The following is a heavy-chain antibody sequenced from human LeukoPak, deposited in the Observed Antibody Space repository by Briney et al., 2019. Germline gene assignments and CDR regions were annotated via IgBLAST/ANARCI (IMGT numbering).Heavy chain of an antibody. Sequence: GGSLRVSCAASGLTFSNYAMSWVRQVPGKGLEWVSGISGSGDATWYADSVKGRFTISRDNSKNTVNLQMNSLRPEDTAVYYCAKCSGGSCYASGAFDYWGQGTLVTVSS. CDR3: AKCSGGSCYASGAFDY. CDR1: GLTFSNYA. J-gene: IGHJ4*02. D-gene: IGHD2-15*01. V-gene: IGHV3-23*01. CDR2: ISGSGDAT.